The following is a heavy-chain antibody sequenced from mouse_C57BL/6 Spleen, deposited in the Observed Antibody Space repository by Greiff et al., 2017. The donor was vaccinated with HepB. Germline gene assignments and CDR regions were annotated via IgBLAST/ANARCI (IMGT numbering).Heavy chain of an antibody. CDR3: ARWETSFDY. CDR2: IYPSDSET. Sequence: QVQLKQPGAELVRPGSSVKLSCKASGYTFTSYWMDWVKQRPGQGLEWIGNIYPSDSETHYNQKFKDKATLTVDKSSSTAYMQLSSLTSEDSAVYYCARWETSFDYWGQGTTLTVSS. J-gene: IGHJ2*01. V-gene: IGHV1-61*01. CDR1: GYTFTSYW. D-gene: IGHD4-1*01.